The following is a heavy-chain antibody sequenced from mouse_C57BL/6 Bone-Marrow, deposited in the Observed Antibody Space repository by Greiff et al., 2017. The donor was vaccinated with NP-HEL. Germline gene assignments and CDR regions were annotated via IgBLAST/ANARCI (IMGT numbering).Heavy chain of an antibody. D-gene: IGHD1-1*02. Sequence: VQGVESGAELVRPGTSVKMSCKASGYTFTNYWIGWAKQRPGHGLEWIGDIYPGGGYTNYNEKFKGKATLTADKSSSTAYMQFSSLTSEDSAIYYCARYYGLSAMDYWGQGTSVTVSS. CDR2: IYPGGGYT. V-gene: IGHV1-63*01. CDR3: ARYYGLSAMDY. CDR1: GYTFTNYW. J-gene: IGHJ4*01.